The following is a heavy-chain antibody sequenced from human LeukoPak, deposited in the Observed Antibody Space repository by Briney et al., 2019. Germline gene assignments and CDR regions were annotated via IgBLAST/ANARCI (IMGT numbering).Heavy chain of an antibody. V-gene: IGHV3-30-3*01. CDR2: ISYDGSNK. D-gene: IGHD6-13*01. CDR1: GFTFSNYA. Sequence: GGSLRLSCAASGFTFSNYAMHWVRQAPGKGLEWVAVISYDGSNKYYADSVKGRFTISRDNSKNTLYLQMNSLRTEDTAVYYCARGDSSWDYFDYWGQGTLVTVSS. CDR3: ARGDSSWDYFDY. J-gene: IGHJ4*02.